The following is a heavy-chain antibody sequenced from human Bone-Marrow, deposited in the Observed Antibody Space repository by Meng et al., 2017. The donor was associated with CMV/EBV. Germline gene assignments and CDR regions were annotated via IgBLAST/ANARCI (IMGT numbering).Heavy chain of an antibody. CDR2: ISGSGGST. Sequence: GGSLRLSCAASGFTFSSYAMHWVRQAPGKGLEWVSAISGSGGSTYYADSVKGRFTISRDNSKNTLYLQMNSLRAEDTAVYYCAKVLHYDFWSGYKWWGQGTLVTVSS. V-gene: IGHV3-23*01. D-gene: IGHD3-3*01. CDR3: AKVLHYDFWSGYKW. J-gene: IGHJ4*02. CDR1: GFTFSSYA.